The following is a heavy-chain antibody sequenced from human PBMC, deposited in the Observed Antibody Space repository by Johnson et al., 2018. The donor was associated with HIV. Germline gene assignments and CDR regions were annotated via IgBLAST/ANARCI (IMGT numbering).Heavy chain of an antibody. V-gene: IGHV3-13*01. J-gene: IGHJ3*02. CDR2: IGTAGDT. D-gene: IGHD3-22*01. Sequence: EVQLVESGGGLVQPGGSLRLSCAASGFTFSSYAMSWVRQATGKGLEWVSAIGTAGDTYYPGSVKGRFTISRENAKNSLYLQMNSLRAGDTAVYYCARGTYYYDSSATPKAFDIWGQGTMVTVSS. CDR3: ARGTYYYDSSATPKAFDI. CDR1: GFTFSSYA.